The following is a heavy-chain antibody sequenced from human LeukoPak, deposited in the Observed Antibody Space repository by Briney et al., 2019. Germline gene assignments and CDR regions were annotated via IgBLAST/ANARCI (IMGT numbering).Heavy chain of an antibody. CDR1: GGSISSYY. V-gene: IGHV4-59*01. D-gene: IGHD3-10*01. Sequence: PSETLSLTCTVSGGSISSYYWSWIRQPPGKGLEWIGYIYYSGSTNYNPSLKSRVTISVDTSKNQFSLKLSSVTAADTAVYYCARDRATMVRGVRDYYYYGMDVWGKGTTVTVSS. J-gene: IGHJ6*04. CDR2: IYYSGST. CDR3: ARDRATMVRGVRDYYYYGMDV.